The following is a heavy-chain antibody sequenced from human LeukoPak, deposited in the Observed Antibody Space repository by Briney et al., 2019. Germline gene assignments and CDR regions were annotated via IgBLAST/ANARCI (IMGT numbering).Heavy chain of an antibody. Sequence: SVKVSCKASGGTFSSYAISWVRQAPGQGLEWVGRIIPILGIANSAQKFQGRVTITADKSTSTAYMELSSLRSEDTAVYYCATTIIVGALPLIWGQGTMVTVSS. CDR3: ATTIIVGALPLI. CDR2: IIPILGIA. D-gene: IGHD1-26*01. CDR1: GGTFSSYA. J-gene: IGHJ3*02. V-gene: IGHV1-69*04.